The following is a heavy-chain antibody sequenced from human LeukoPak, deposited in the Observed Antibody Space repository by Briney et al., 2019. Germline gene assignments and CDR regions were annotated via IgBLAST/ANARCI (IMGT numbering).Heavy chain of an antibody. CDR3: AKRGPLYSSSPGNYFDY. V-gene: IGHV3-23*01. J-gene: IGHJ4*02. Sequence: GGSLRLSCAASGFTFSSCGMTWVRQAPGKGLEWVSSISGSDDGTYYADSVKGRFTISRDNSKNTLYLQMNSLRAEDTAVYYCAKRGPLYSSSPGNYFDYWGQGTLVTVSS. D-gene: IGHD6-6*01. CDR1: GFTFSSCG. CDR2: ISGSDDGT.